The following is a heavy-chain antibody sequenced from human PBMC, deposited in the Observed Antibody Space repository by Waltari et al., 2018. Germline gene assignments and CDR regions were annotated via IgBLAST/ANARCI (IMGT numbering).Heavy chain of an antibody. CDR1: GGSISSYY. CDR2: SYTSGST. J-gene: IGHJ4*02. CDR3: ARENNEQLVVGRFDY. Sequence: QVQLQESGPGLVKPSETLSLTCTVSGGSISSYYWSWIRPPAGKGLEWIGLSYTSGSTNYNPPLKSRVTLSVDTSKNQFSLKLSSVTAADPAVYYCARENNEQLVVGRFDYWGQGTLVTVSS. V-gene: IGHV4-4*07. D-gene: IGHD6-6*01.